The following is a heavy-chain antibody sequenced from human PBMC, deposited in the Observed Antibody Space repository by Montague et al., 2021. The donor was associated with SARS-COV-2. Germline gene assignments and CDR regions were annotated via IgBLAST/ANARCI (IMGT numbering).Heavy chain of an antibody. CDR2: IITFLGTT. CDR1: GGSISRYA. CDR3: ARGVGLLTTSFYYYYGLDV. Sequence: SVKVSCKASGGSISRYAISWVRQSPGQGLEWMGGIITFLGTTDYSQKFQGIVTITADESTGTVYMDLSRLRSEDTAIFYCARGVGLLTTSFYYYYGLDVWGQGTTVTVSS. V-gene: IGHV1-69*13. D-gene: IGHD3-9*01. J-gene: IGHJ6*02.